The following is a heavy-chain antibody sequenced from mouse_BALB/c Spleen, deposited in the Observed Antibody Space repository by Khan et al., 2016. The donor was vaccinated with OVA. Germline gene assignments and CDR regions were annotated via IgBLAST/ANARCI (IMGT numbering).Heavy chain of an antibody. Sequence: VQLKESGPELVKPGASVKMSCKASGYTFTSYVMHWVKQKPGQGLEWIGYINPYNDGTKYNEKFKGKATLTSDKSSSTAYMELSSLTSEDSAFYDYARENLCGSSSFAYWGQGTLVTVSA. CDR1: GYTFTSYV. D-gene: IGHD1-1*01. CDR2: INPYNDGT. CDR3: ARENLCGSSSFAY. J-gene: IGHJ3*01. V-gene: IGHV1S136*01.